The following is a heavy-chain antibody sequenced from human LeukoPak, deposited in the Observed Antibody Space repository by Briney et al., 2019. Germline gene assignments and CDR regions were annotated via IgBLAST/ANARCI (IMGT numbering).Heavy chain of an antibody. CDR2: LSGSGTAT. J-gene: IGHJ6*03. CDR1: QFTFSRFA. Sequence: GGSLRLSCEASQFTFSRFAMSWIRQAPGTGLEWVSTLSGSGTATYYADSVKGRFTTSRDNSKDTLYLQMDNLRADDTAVYYCAKHLGSHSFLFYYMDVWGTGTSVIASS. V-gene: IGHV3-23*01. CDR3: AKHLGSHSFLFYYMDV. D-gene: IGHD2-21*01.